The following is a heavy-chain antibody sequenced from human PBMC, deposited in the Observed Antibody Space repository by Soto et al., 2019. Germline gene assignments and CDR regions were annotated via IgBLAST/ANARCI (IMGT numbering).Heavy chain of an antibody. CDR2: TSGYSGNS. CDR1: GYIFSSFY. Sequence: ASVKVSCKASGYIFSSFYINWVRQAPGQGLEWMGWTSGYSGNSKYAQKFQGRVTMTTDTSTNTGYMEMRSLTSDDTAVYYCARDIFGHVDAFDLWGQGTMVTVSS. CDR3: ARDIFGHVDAFDL. V-gene: IGHV1-18*01. J-gene: IGHJ3*01. D-gene: IGHD3-3*02.